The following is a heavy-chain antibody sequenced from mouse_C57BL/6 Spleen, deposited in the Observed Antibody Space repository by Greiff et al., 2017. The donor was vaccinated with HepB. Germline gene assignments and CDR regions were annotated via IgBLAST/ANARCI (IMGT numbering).Heavy chain of an antibody. V-gene: IGHV1-52*01. CDR1: GYTFTSYW. J-gene: IGHJ4*01. CDR3: ARNSGHYYAMDY. CDR2: IDPSDSET. Sequence: QVQLKQPGAELVRPGSSVKLSCKASGYTFTSYWMHWVKQRPIQGLEWIGNIDPSDSETHYNQKFKDKATLTVDKSSSTAYMQLSSLTSEDSAVYYCARNSGHYYAMDYWGQGTSVTVSS. D-gene: IGHD3-2*02.